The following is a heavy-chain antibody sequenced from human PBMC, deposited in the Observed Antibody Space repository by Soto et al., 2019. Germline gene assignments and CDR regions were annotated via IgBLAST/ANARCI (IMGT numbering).Heavy chain of an antibody. D-gene: IGHD5-12*01. Sequence: GSLRLSCAASGFTFSSYAMSWVRQAPGKGLEWVSGISGSGGSTYYADSVKGRFTISRDNSKNTLYLQMNSLRAEDTAVYYCARRGYSGYDSEYFDYWGQGXLVTVYS. J-gene: IGHJ4*02. CDR1: GFTFSSYA. CDR3: ARRGYSGYDSEYFDY. V-gene: IGHV3-23*01. CDR2: ISGSGGST.